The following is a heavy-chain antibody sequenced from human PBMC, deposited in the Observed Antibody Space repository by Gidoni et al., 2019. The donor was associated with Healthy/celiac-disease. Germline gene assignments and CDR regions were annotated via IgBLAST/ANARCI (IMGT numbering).Heavy chain of an antibody. CDR2: IYYSGST. J-gene: IGHJ3*02. D-gene: IGHD3-22*01. Sequence: TLSLTCTVSGGSISSGDYYWSWIRQPPGKGLEWIGYIYYSGSTYYNPSLKSRVTISVDTSKNQFSLKLSSVTAADTAVYYCARVGYYYDSSGYYPHAFDIWGQGTMVTVSS. CDR1: GGSISSGDYY. V-gene: IGHV4-30-4*01. CDR3: ARVGYYYDSSGYYPHAFDI.